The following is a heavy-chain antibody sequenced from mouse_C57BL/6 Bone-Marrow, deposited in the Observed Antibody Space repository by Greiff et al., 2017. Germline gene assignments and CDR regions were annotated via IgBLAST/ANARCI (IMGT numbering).Heavy chain of an antibody. V-gene: IGHV1-81*01. J-gene: IGHJ1*03. Sequence: QVQLQQSGAELARPGASVKLSCKASGYTFTSYGISWVKQRTGQGLEWIGEIYPRSGNTYYNEKFKGKATLTADKSSSTAFMALRSLTSEASAVYCCGSPPIDYSKGNWYFDVWGTGTTVTVSS. CDR3: GSPPIDYSKGNWYFDV. CDR1: GYTFTSYG. D-gene: IGHD2-5*01. CDR2: IYPRSGNT.